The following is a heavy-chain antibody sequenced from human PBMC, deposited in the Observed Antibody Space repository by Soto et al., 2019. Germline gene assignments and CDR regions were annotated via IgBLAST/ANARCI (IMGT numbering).Heavy chain of an antibody. D-gene: IGHD3-16*01. CDR3: AGGGALRTSWHWGDGLHS. Sequence: QVQLEQSGSEVKKSGSSVKVSCKASGYSFSSHAITWVRQAPGQGLEWMGGIIPVFGTPSYAQKFQGRVTISANKSTTPSYLELRSLGSEDTALYYCAGGGALRTSWHWGDGLHSWAQATQFTVSS. CDR2: IIPVFGTP. J-gene: IGHJ4*02. V-gene: IGHV1-69*06. CDR1: GYSFSSHA.